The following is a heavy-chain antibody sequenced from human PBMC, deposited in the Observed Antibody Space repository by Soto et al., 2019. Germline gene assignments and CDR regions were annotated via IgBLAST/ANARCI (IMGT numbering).Heavy chain of an antibody. Sequence: GASVKVSCNASGGTFDIFSISWVRQAPGQELEWMGGIIPIFGTAEYSQKFQGRVTITADESTSTSYMELSSLRFEDTAVYYCAKENRDDDSGWYSSTDWFDPWGQGTLVTVSS. CDR1: GGTFDIFS. D-gene: IGHD6-19*01. CDR2: IIPIFGTA. CDR3: AKENRDDDSGWYSSTDWFDP. J-gene: IGHJ5*02. V-gene: IGHV1-69*13.